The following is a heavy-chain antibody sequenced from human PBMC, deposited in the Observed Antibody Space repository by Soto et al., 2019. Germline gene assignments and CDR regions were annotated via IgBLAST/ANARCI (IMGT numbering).Heavy chain of an antibody. CDR3: ARALILTGYYIHDAFDI. Sequence: SETLSLTCTVSGGSITNYYWSWIRQPPGKGLEWIGYVYYSGSTNYNPSLKSRVTISVDTSKNQFSLKLSSVTAADTAVYYCARALILTGYYIHDAFDIWGQGTMVT. CDR1: GGSITNYY. J-gene: IGHJ3*02. D-gene: IGHD3-9*01. V-gene: IGHV4-59*01. CDR2: VYYSGST.